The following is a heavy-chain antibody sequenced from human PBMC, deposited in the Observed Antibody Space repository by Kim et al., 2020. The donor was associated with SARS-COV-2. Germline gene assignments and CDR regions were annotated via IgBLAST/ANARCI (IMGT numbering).Heavy chain of an antibody. D-gene: IGHD3-10*01. J-gene: IGHJ6*02. CDR3: AKVDASGYGSGSYGYGMDV. CDR1: GFTFDDYA. V-gene: IGHV3-9*01. Sequence: GGSLRLSCAASGFTFDDYAMHWVRQAPGKGLEWVSGISWNSGSIGYADSVKGRFTISRDNAKNSLYLQMNSLRAEDTALYYCAKVDASGYGSGSYGYGMDVWGQGTTVTVSS. CDR2: ISWNSGSI.